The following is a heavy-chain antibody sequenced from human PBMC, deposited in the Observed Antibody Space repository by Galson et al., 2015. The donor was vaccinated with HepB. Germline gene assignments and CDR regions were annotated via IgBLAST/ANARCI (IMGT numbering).Heavy chain of an antibody. CDR1: GFTFSAYG. J-gene: IGHJ4*02. CDR3: ARRRCTGGSCYSDY. Sequence: SLRLSCAASGFTFSAYGMHWVRQAPGKGLESVAVISNDGKNKNYADSLRGRFTISRDNPKNTLSLQMNSLRTEDTAVYYCARRRCTGGSCYSDYWGQGTPVTGSS. CDR2: ISNDGKNK. V-gene: IGHV3-30*04. D-gene: IGHD2-8*02.